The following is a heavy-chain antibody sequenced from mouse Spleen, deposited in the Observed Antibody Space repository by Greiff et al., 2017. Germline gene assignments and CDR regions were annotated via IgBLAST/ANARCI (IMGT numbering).Heavy chain of an antibody. CDR2: IHPSDSDT. D-gene: IGHD2-4*01. J-gene: IGHJ4*01. Sequence: QVQLQQPGAELVKPGASVKVSCKASGYTFTSYWMHWVKQRPGQGLEWIGRIHPSDSDTNYNEKFKGKATLTADKSSSTAYMQLSSLTSDDSAVYFCARSYYDYADYYAMDYWGQGTSVTVSS. CDR1: GYTFTSYW. CDR3: ARSYYDYADYYAMDY. V-gene: IGHV1-74*01.